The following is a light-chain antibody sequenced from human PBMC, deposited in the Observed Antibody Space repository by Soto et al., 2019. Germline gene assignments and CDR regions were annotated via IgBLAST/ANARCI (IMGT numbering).Light chain of an antibody. V-gene: IGKV3-20*01. J-gene: IGKJ4*01. CDR1: QSVSGSY. CDR2: GAS. CDR3: QQYGSSPLT. Sequence: EIVLTQSPGTLSLSPRERATLSCRASQSVSGSYLAWYQQKPGQAPRLLIYGASSRATGIPDRFSGSGSGTDFTLTISRLEPEDCAVYYCQQYGSSPLTFGGGTKVEIK.